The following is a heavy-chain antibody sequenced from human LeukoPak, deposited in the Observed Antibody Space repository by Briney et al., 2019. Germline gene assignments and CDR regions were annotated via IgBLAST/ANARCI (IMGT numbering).Heavy chain of an antibody. CDR3: ANRWELPGFDY. D-gene: IGHD1-26*01. V-gene: IGHV3-23*01. Sequence: GGSLRLSCAASGFTFTSYGMSWVRQAPGKGLEWVSAISGSGGNTYYADSVKGRFTISRDNSKNTLYLQMNSLRVEDTAGYYCANRWELPGFDYWGQGTLVTVSS. CDR1: GFTFTSYG. CDR2: ISGSGGNT. J-gene: IGHJ4*02.